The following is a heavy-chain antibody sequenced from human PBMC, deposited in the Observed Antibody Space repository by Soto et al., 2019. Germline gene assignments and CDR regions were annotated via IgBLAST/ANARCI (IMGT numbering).Heavy chain of an antibody. J-gene: IGHJ4*02. V-gene: IGHV1-2*04. CDR2: INPNSGGT. CDR1: GYTFTGYY. D-gene: IGHD5-12*01. CDR3: ARARGYSGYDALDY. Sequence: GASVKDSCKASGYTFTGYYMHWVRQAPGQEIEWMGWINPNSGGTNYAQKFQGWVTMTRDTSISTAYMELSRLKSDDTGVYFCARARGYSGYDALDYWGQGTLVTVSS.